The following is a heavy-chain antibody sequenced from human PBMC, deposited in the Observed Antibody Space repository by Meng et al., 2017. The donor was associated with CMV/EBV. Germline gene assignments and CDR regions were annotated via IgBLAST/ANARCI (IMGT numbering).Heavy chain of an antibody. CDR2: ISSSSSTI. V-gene: IGHV3-48*04. D-gene: IGHD2-2*02. CDR1: GFTFSSYS. Sequence: GESLKISCAASGFTFSSYSMNWVRQAPGKGLEWVSYISSSSSTIYYADSVKGRFTISRDNAKNSLYLKMNSLRAEDTAVYYCARDARTGSEYQLLYEGGGYYGMDVWGQGTTVTVSS. J-gene: IGHJ6*02. CDR3: ARDARTGSEYQLLYEGGGYYGMDV.